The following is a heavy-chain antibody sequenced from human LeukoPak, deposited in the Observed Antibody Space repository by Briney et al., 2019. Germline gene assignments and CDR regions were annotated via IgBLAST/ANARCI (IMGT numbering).Heavy chain of an antibody. CDR3: VRRAYYDSSGYHPTSGYFDL. J-gene: IGHJ2*01. CDR2: IYSNGIT. V-gene: IGHV4-4*08. D-gene: IGHD3-22*01. CDR1: GGSMFSYY. Sequence: SETLSLTCSVSGGSMFSYYWNWIRQPPGKGLEWIGYIYSNGITKYSPSLRSRGTISFATSRNQFSLRLTSVTAADTAIYYCVRRAYYDSSGYHPTSGYFDLWGRGTLVTVSS.